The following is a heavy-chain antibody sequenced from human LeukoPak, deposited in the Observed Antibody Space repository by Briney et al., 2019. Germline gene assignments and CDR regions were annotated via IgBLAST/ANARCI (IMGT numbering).Heavy chain of an antibody. J-gene: IGHJ4*02. CDR1: GFTFSTFA. CDR3: ARDLQRGLFDY. Sequence: GGSLRLSCAASGFTFSTFAMNWVRQAPGKGLEWVSAISGSGDSTYFGDSVKGRFTISRDNSKSVLYLQMNTLRAEDTAVYYCARDLQRGLFDYWGQGTLVTVSS. CDR2: ISGSGDST. V-gene: IGHV3-23*01.